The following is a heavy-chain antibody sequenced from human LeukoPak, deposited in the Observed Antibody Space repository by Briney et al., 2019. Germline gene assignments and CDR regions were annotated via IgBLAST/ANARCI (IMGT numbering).Heavy chain of an antibody. CDR1: GFTLSSYS. V-gene: IGHV3-21*01. D-gene: IGHD3-16*02. J-gene: IGHJ6*03. Sequence: PGGSLRLSCAASGFTLSSYSMNWVRQAPGKGLEWVSSISSSSSYIYYADSVKGRFTISRDNAKNSLYLQMNSLRAEDTAVYYCARASVIRPTYYYYYMDVWGKGTTVTISS. CDR2: ISSSSSYI. CDR3: ARASVIRPTYYYYYMDV.